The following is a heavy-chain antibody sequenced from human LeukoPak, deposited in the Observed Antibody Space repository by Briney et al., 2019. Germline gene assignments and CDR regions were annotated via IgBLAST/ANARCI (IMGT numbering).Heavy chain of an antibody. CDR3: ARGGGYGSGNHYRGGAFDI. J-gene: IGHJ3*02. CDR2: IYRGGST. CDR1: GFSVSDNY. V-gene: IGHV3-53*01. D-gene: IGHD3-10*01. Sequence: GGSLRLSCATSGFSVSDNYMTWVRQAPGKGLEWVSVIYRGGSTYYTDSVKGRFTISRDNSKNMVYLQMYSLRVEDTAVYYCARGGGYGSGNHYRGGAFDIWGQGTMVTASS.